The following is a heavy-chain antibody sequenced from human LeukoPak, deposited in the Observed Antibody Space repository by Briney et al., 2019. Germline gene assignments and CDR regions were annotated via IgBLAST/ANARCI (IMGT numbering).Heavy chain of an antibody. CDR3: AKADPLRYCTNGVCYDFDY. CDR2: ISGSGGST. V-gene: IGHV3-23*01. D-gene: IGHD2-8*01. J-gene: IGHJ4*02. CDR1: GFTFSNYA. Sequence: GGSLRLSCAASGFTFSNYAMNWVRQAPGKGLEWLSAISGSGGSTYYADSVKGRFTIFRDNSKNTLYVQMNSLRAEDTAVYYCAKADPLRYCTNGVCYDFDYWGQGTLVTVSS.